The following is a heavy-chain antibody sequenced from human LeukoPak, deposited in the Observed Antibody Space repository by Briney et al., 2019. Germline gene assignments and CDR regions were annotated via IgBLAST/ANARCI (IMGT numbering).Heavy chain of an antibody. Sequence: GGSLRLSCAASRFTSSSYAMSWVRQAPGKGLEWVSAISGSGASTYYADSVKGRFTISRDNSKNTLYLQMNSLRAEDTAVYYCAKDLPLHYYDSSGGYFDYWGQGTLVTVSS. CDR3: AKDLPLHYYDSSGGYFDY. J-gene: IGHJ4*02. CDR1: RFTSSSYA. D-gene: IGHD3-22*01. CDR2: ISGSGAST. V-gene: IGHV3-23*01.